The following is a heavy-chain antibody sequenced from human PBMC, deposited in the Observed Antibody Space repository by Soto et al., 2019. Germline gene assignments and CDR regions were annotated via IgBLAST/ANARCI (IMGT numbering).Heavy chain of an antibody. D-gene: IGHD3-16*01. CDR3: GKDKGGGVPIRGIDY. CDR2: ISWNSGSI. J-gene: IGHJ4*02. CDR1: GFTFDDYA. V-gene: IGHV3-9*01. Sequence: EVQLVESGGGLVQPGRSLRLSCAASGFTFDDYAMHWVRQAPGKGLEWVSGISWNSGSIGYADSVKGRFTISRDNAKNSLERKKNRMRAEDRALYYCGKDKGGGVPIRGIDYWGQGTLVTVSS.